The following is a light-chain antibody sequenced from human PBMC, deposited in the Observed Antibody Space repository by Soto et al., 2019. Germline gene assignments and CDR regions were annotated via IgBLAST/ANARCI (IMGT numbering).Light chain of an antibody. V-gene: IGKV1-5*03. Sequence: DIQMTQSPSTLSASVGDIVTITCSASQSISSWLAWYQQRPGKAPKLLIYMASSLESGVPSRFSGSGSGTEFTLTISSLQPDDFATYYCQQYNSYSRTFGQGTKVEIK. CDR2: MAS. CDR1: QSISSW. J-gene: IGKJ1*01. CDR3: QQYNSYSRT.